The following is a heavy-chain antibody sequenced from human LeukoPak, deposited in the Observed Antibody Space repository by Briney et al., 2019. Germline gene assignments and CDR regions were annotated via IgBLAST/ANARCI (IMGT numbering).Heavy chain of an antibody. CDR1: GYTFTSYY. J-gene: IGHJ4*02. CDR3: ARAVIAADYFDY. Sequence: GALVKVSCKASGYTFTSYYMHWVRQAPGQGLEWMGIINPSGGSTSYAQKFQGRVTMTRDTSTSTVYMELSSLRSEDTAVYYCARAVIAADYFDYWGQGTLVTVSS. CDR2: INPSGGST. V-gene: IGHV1-46*01. D-gene: IGHD6-13*01.